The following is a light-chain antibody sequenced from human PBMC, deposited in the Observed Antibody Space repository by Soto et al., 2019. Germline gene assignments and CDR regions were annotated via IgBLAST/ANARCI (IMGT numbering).Light chain of an antibody. CDR1: SGHSRYS. V-gene: IGLV4-60*02. Sequence: QPVLTQSSSASASLGSSVKLTWTLSSGHSRYSIAWHQQQPGKAPRYLMKLEGSGSYNKGSGVPDRFSGSSSGADRYLTISNLQFEDEAQYYCETWDSNTYVVFGGGTKLTVL. J-gene: IGLJ2*01. CDR2: LEGSGSY. CDR3: ETWDSNTYVV.